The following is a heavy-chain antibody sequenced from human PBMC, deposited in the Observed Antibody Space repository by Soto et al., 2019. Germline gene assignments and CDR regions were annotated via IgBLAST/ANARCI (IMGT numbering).Heavy chain of an antibody. D-gene: IGHD3-10*02. CDR2: ISSSSSYI. CDR1: GFTFSSYS. CDR3: ARASYYYGGGFDY. Sequence: GGSLRLSCAASGFTFSSYSMNWVRQAPGKGLEWVSSISSSSSYIYYADSVKGRFTISRDNAKNSLYLQMNSLRAEDTAVYYCARASYYYGGGFDYWGQGTLVTVSS. J-gene: IGHJ4*02. V-gene: IGHV3-21*01.